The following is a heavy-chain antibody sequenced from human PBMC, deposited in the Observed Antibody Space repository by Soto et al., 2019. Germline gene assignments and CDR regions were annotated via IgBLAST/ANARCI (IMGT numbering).Heavy chain of an antibody. J-gene: IGHJ4*02. CDR3: ARGMISTPAVEADAPVNCYFDS. D-gene: IGHD1-1*01. CDR2: INQSGTT. CDR1: GASFSGYF. Sequence: SETLSLTCAVYGASFSGYFWSWIRQPPGKGLEWIGDINQSGTTNQSPALKSRVTISVDTSKNQFSLKLKSLTAADTAVYYCARGMISTPAVEADAPVNCYFDSWGLGTLVTVSS. V-gene: IGHV4-34*01.